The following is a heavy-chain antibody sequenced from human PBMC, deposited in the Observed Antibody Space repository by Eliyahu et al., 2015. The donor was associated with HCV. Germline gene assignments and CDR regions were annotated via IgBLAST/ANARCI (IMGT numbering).Heavy chain of an antibody. V-gene: IGHV3-15*01. CDR3: TTAAVTAGNFYYMDV. Sequence: EVQLVESGGDLVKPGGSLRLSCAASGFTFNKAWMNWVRQAPRKGLEWVGRIKSKNDGGTTDYAAPVKGRFTISRDDSKNTVSLQMNSLQTEDAAVYYCTTAAVTAGNFYYMDVWGKGTTVTVSS. CDR2: IKSKNDGGTT. CDR1: GFTFNKAW. D-gene: IGHD4-17*01. J-gene: IGHJ6*03.